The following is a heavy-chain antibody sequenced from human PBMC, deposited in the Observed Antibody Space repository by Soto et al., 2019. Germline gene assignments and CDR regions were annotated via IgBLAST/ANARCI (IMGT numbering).Heavy chain of an antibody. Sequence: SVKVSCKTSGFTFSSSAVHWVRQARGHHLQWIGWIDVGSGSANYAQMLQERVTISRDMSTSTAYMELSSLRSEDTAVYYCARDRGWLLYRYPLRGYYYGMDVWG. J-gene: IGHJ6*02. CDR1: GFTFSSSA. V-gene: IGHV1-58*01. CDR2: IDVGSGSA. D-gene: IGHD3-3*01. CDR3: ARDRGWLLYRYPLRGYYYGMDV.